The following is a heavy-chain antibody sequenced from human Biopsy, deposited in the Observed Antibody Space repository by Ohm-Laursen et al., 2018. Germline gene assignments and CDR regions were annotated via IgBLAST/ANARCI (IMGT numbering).Heavy chain of an antibody. CDR2: IYYSGTT. J-gene: IGHJ2*01. CDR3: ARRPYGGTRYWYFDL. V-gene: IGHV4-31*01. CDR1: GGSVSSGGFY. Sequence: TLSLTCTASGGSVSSGGFYWSWIRRHPGKGLEWIGYIYYSGTTYYNPSLKSLVTISVDTSKNQFSLKLNSVTAADTAVYYCARRPYGGTRYWYFDLWGRGTLVTVSS. D-gene: IGHD4-23*01.